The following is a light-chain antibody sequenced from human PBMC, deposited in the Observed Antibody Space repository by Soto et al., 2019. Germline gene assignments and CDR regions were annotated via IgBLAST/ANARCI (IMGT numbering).Light chain of an antibody. J-gene: IGKJ1*01. V-gene: IGKV3-20*01. CDR2: GAS. CDR1: HSLINSY. Sequence: EIVLTQSPGTLSFSPGERCTLSCRASHSLINSYLAWYQQKPCQAPRLLIYGASTRATGIPARFSGSGSGTEFTLTISSLQPDDFATFYCQQYSTYSRAFGQGTKVDIK. CDR3: QQYSTYSRA.